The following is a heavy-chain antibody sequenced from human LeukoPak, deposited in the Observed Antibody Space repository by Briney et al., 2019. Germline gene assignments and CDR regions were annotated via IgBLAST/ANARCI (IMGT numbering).Heavy chain of an antibody. D-gene: IGHD6-19*01. V-gene: IGHV3-30*04. CDR3: AREGIAVAGPGVAFDI. Sequence: GRSLRLSCAASGFTFSSYAMHWVSQAPGKGLEWVAVISYNGSNKYYADSVKGRFTISRDNSKNTLYLQMNSLRAEDTAVYYCAREGIAVAGPGVAFDIWGQGTMVTVSS. CDR2: ISYNGSNK. CDR1: GFTFSSYA. J-gene: IGHJ3*02.